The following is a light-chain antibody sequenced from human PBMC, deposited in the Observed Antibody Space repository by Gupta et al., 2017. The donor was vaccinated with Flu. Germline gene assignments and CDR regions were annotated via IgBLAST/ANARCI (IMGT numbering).Light chain of an antibody. CDR1: QGIRND. Sequence: PSPPSAPVGDRVTITCRASQGIRNDLGWYQQKPGKAPKLLIYAASNLQSGIPTRFSGSGSGTDFTLTVSSLQPEDFATYYCRQYGSYPRTFGPGTKVEIK. V-gene: IGKV1-6*01. CDR3: RQYGSYPRT. CDR2: AAS. J-gene: IGKJ1*01.